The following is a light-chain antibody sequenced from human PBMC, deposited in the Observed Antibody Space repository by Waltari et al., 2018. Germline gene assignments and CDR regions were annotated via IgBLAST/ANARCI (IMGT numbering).Light chain of an antibody. V-gene: IGLV5-37*01. CDR2: YQSDSEK. J-gene: IGLJ3*02. Sequence: QPVLTQPPSSSASPGESARLTCTLPSDINFGDFYIYWYQLKPGSPPRFLLYYQSDSEKAQCVEVPSRFSGSNDAAAKAGILLISGLQSEEEADYYCMFWPSNVWVFGGGTKLTVL. CDR3: MFWPSNVWV. CDR1: SDINFGDFY.